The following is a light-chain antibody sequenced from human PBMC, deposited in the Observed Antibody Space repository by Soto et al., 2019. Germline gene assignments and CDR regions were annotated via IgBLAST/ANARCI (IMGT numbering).Light chain of an antibody. CDR2: ATS. Sequence: DIQMTQSPSSLSASVGDRVTITCRASQDISNSLAWYQQKPGKVPKVLIYATSILQSGVPARFSGSGYGTDFTLTISSLQPEDVANYYCQNYNSAPLTFGVGTKLEI. CDR3: QNYNSAPLT. CDR1: QDISNS. V-gene: IGKV1-27*01. J-gene: IGKJ4*01.